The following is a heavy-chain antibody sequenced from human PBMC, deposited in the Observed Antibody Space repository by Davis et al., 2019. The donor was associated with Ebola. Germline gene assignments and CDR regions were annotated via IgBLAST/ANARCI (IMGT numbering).Heavy chain of an antibody. J-gene: IGHJ3*02. CDR3: ARGAYGDYIVKAFDI. CDR2: ITGSGGSR. CDR1: GFTFSNYA. D-gene: IGHD4-17*01. Sequence: GGSLRLSCAASGFTFSNYAMSWVRQAPGKGLEWVSSITGSGGSRYHADSVQGRFTISRDNSKNTLYLQMNSLRAEDTAIYYCARGAYGDYIVKAFDIWGQGTKVTVSS. V-gene: IGHV3-23*01.